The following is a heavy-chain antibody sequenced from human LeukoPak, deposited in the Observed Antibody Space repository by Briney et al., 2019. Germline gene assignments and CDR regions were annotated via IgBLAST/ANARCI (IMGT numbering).Heavy chain of an antibody. D-gene: IGHD3-22*01. J-gene: IGHJ6*02. CDR2: IYYSGST. CDR1: GGSISRSSSY. V-gene: IGHV4-39*02. Sequence: SETLSLTCSVSGGSISRSSSYWGWIRQPPGKGLEWIGNIYYSGSTYYNPSLKSRVTISVDTSKNQFSLKLSSVTAADTAVYYCARDHPYYYDSSGYYYTPGPYGMDVWGQGTTVTVSS. CDR3: ARDHPYYYDSSGYYYTPGPYGMDV.